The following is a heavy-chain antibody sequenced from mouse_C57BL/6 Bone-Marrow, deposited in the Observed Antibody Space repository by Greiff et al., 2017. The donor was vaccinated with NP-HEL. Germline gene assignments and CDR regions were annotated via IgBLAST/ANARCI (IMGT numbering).Heavy chain of an antibody. CDR1: GFTFSSYA. J-gene: IGHJ1*03. V-gene: IGHV5-4*03. CDR2: ISDGGSYT. Sequence: EVMLVESGGGLVKPGGSLKLSCAASGFTFSSYAMSWVRQTPEKRLEWVATISDGGSYTYYPDNVKGRFTISRDNAKNNLYLQMSHLKSEDTAMYYCARVHYYGSSWYFDVWGTGTTVTVSS. CDR3: ARVHYYGSSWYFDV. D-gene: IGHD1-1*01.